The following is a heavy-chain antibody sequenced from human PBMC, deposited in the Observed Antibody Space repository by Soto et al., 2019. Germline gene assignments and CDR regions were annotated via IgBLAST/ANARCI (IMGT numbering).Heavy chain of an antibody. CDR1: GVSVSSGSFY. V-gene: IGHV4-61*01. CDR3: ARGATVTQYDY. D-gene: IGHD4-17*01. Sequence: LSLTCTVSGVSVSSGSFYWAWIRQPPGKGLEWIGFGSYSRTTNYKPSLKSRVTISVDTSSSQISLKVSSLTAADTAVYYCARGATVTQYDYWGQGTLVTVSS. J-gene: IGHJ4*02. CDR2: GSYSRTT.